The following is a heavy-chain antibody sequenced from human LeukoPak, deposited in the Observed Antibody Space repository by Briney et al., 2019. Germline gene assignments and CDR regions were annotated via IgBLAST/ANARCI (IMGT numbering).Heavy chain of an antibody. Sequence: GGSLRLSCAASGFSFTTYWMNWVRQAPGKGLVWVSRINSDGSSTNYADSVKGRFTISRDNAKNTLYLQMNSLRAEDTAVYYCARDHGDAFDIWGQGTMVTVSS. CDR3: ARDHGDAFDI. J-gene: IGHJ3*02. CDR1: GFSFTTYW. CDR2: INSDGSST. V-gene: IGHV3-74*01.